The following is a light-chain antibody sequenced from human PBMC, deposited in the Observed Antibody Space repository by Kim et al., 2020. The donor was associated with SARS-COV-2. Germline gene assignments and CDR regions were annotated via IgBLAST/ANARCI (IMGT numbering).Light chain of an antibody. Sequence: LENKYTCWYQQKPGQSPVLVIYQDNKRPSGIPERFSGSNSGNTATLTISGTQAMDEADYYCQAWDSSVVFGGGTQLTVL. CDR1: LENKY. J-gene: IGLJ2*01. CDR2: QDN. CDR3: QAWDSSVV. V-gene: IGLV3-1*01.